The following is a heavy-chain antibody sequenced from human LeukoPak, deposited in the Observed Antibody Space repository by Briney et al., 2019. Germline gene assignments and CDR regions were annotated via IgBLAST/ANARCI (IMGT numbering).Heavy chain of an antibody. Sequence: GGSLRLSCKASGYRFTTYWISWVRQMPGKGLEWMGRIDPSDSYTNYSPSFQGHVTISADKSLTTAHLQWSSLEASDTAMYYCARHSQWVIVDELLWGQGTLVTVSS. CDR2: IDPSDSYT. V-gene: IGHV5-10-1*01. D-gene: IGHD6-19*01. CDR3: ARHSQWVIVDELL. CDR1: GYRFTTYW. J-gene: IGHJ4*02.